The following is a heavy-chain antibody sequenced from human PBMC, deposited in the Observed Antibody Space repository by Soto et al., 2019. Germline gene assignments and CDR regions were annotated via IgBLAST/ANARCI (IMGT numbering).Heavy chain of an antibody. V-gene: IGHV3-74*01. CDR1: GFTIENSV. CDR2: ITGAGDGT. D-gene: IGHD5-18*01. CDR3: ARAQKWRQLSLNVFDL. Sequence: EVQLVESGGGLVQPGGPLRLSCVASGFTIENSVMHWVRQTPGKGLMSVSRITGAGDGTLYADSVQGRFTISRDNAKNTVYLHMTGLRVEETAVYYCARAQKWRQLSLNVFDLWGQGTTVTVSS. J-gene: IGHJ3*01.